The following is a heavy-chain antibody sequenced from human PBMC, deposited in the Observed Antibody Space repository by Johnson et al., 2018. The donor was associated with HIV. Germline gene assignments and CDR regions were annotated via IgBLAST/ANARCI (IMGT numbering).Heavy chain of an antibody. CDR3: AKVRGVGATAAFDI. Sequence: EVQLVESGGRVVRPGGSLRLSCAASGFMFEDYGMSWVRQVPGKGLEWVSAISGSGGSTYYADSVKGRFTISRDNSKNTLYLQMNSLRAEDTAGYYCAKVRGVGATAAFDIWGQGTMVTVSS. CDR1: GFMFEDYG. J-gene: IGHJ3*02. CDR2: ISGSGGST. D-gene: IGHD1-26*01. V-gene: IGHV3-23*04.